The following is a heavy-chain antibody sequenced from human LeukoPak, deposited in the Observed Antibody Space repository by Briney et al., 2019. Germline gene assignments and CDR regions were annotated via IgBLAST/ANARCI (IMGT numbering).Heavy chain of an antibody. CDR1: GYTFTSYG. D-gene: IGHD3-22*01. V-gene: IGHV1-18*01. Sequence: ASVKVSCKASGYTFTSYGISWVRQAPGQGLEWMGWISAYNGNTNYAQKLQGRVTMTTDTSTSTAYMELRSLRSDDTAVYYCARDRMEYYYDSSGYRDYWGQGTLVTVSP. CDR3: ARDRMEYYYDSSGYRDY. CDR2: ISAYNGNT. J-gene: IGHJ4*02.